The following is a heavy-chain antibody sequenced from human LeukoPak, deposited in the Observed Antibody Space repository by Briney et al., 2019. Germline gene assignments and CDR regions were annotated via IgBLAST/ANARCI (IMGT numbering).Heavy chain of an antibody. J-gene: IGHJ4*02. CDR3: AREAVTTSLFDY. D-gene: IGHD4-17*01. V-gene: IGHV3-48*03. Sequence: PGGCLGLSCAASGFTFSSYEMNWVRQAPGKGLEWVSYISSSGSTIYYADSVKGRFTISRDNAKNSLYLQMNSLRAEDTAVYYCAREAVTTSLFDYWGQGTLVTVSS. CDR1: GFTFSSYE. CDR2: ISSSGSTI.